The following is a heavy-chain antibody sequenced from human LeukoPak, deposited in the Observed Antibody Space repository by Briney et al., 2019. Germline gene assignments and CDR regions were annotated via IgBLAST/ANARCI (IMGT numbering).Heavy chain of an antibody. V-gene: IGHV1-69*04. CDR1: GGTFSSYA. Sequence: SVKVSCKASGGTFSSYAISWVRQAPGQGLEWMGRIIPILGIANYAQKFQGRVTITADKSTSTAYMELSSLRSEDTAVYYCPSDDIVVVPAATPPYYYYYGMDVWGQGTTVTVSS. J-gene: IGHJ6*02. CDR2: IIPILGIA. D-gene: IGHD2-2*01. CDR3: PSDDIVVVPAATPPYYYYYGMDV.